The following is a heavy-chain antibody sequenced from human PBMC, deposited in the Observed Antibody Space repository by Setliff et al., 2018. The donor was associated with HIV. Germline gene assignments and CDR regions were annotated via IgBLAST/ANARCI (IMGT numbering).Heavy chain of an antibody. V-gene: IGHV4-4*02. CDR2: IYHSGRT. CDR1: GGSISSRNW. Sequence: PSETLSLTCAVSGGSISSRNWWSWVRQPPGKGLEWIGEIYHSGRTTYNSSLRSRVTMSVDASKNHVSLRFTSMTAADTGVYYCARDQRLPGVQPPYWYFDLWGRGTMVTVSS. J-gene: IGHJ2*01. CDR3: ARDQRLPGVQPPYWYFDL. D-gene: IGHD6-25*01.